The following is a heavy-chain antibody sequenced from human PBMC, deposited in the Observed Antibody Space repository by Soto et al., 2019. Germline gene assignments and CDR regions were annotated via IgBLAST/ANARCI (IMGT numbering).Heavy chain of an antibody. J-gene: IGHJ4*02. CDR2: LSSSSSYI. Sequence: LRLSCAASGFTFSSYSMMWVRQAPGKGLEWVSLLSSSSSYIYFADSLKGRFTISRDNAKNSLYLQMNSLRAEDTAVYYCARVGYSSGWLPDYWGQGTLVTVSS. CDR1: GFTFSSYS. D-gene: IGHD6-19*01. CDR3: ARVGYSSGWLPDY. V-gene: IGHV3-21*01.